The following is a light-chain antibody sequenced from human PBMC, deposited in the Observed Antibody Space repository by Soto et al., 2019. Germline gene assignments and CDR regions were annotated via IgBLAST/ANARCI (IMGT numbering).Light chain of an antibody. CDR2: EGS. CDR1: SSDVGTYNL. V-gene: IGLV2-23*01. CDR3: CSYAGSSTYV. J-gene: IGLJ1*01. Sequence: QSALTQPASVSGSPGQSSTISCTGTSSDVGTYNLVSWYQHHPGKAPKLMIYEGSKRPSGVSNRFSGSKSGNTASLTISGLQAEDEADYYCCSYAGSSTYVFGTGTKVTVL.